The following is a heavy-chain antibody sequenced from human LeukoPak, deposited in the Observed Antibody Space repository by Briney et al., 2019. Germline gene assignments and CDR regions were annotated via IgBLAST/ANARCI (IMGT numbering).Heavy chain of an antibody. CDR1: GFIFSTSW. J-gene: IGHJ5*02. D-gene: IGHD1-14*01. CDR2: INTDGSNT. CDR3: AKKPAGFDP. Sequence: GGSLRLSCAGSGFIFSTSWMSWVRQAPGKGLVWVSRINTDGSNTGYADSVKGRFTISRDNAKNTVYLQMNSLRAEDTAIYYCAKKPAGFDPWGQGTLVTVSS. V-gene: IGHV3-74*01.